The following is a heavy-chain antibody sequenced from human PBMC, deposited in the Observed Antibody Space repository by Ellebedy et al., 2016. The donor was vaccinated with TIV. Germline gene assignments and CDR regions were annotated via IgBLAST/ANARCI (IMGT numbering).Heavy chain of an antibody. CDR2: IYFSGTT. J-gene: IGHJ4*02. D-gene: IGHD3-10*01. V-gene: IGHV4-59*01. CDR3: SAAYGRVTPAY. CDR1: GDSIRNFY. Sequence: MPSETLSLTCTISGDSIRNFYWSRIRQSPGKGLEWIGYIYFSGTTKYNPSLKSRITISVDTSRNQVSLKLSSVTAADTAVYYCSAAYGRVTPAYWGQGTLVTVSS.